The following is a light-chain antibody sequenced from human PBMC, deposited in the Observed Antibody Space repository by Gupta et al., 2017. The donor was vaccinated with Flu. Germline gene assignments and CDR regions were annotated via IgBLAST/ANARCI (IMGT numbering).Light chain of an antibody. Sequence: VSISCSGGSSNIGNNYVSWYQHLPGAAPNLLIYENDNRLSGTPERFSGSKSGTSATLDITGLQTGDEADYYCGTWDTALSTGLFGGGTKVTVL. CDR3: GTWDTALSTGL. CDR1: SSNIGNNY. CDR2: END. J-gene: IGLJ3*02. V-gene: IGLV1-51*02.